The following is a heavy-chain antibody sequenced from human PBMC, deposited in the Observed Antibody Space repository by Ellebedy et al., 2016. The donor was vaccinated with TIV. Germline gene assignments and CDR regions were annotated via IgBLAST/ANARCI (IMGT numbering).Heavy chain of an antibody. CDR3: ATDGSFGDYLSPTHAFVI. V-gene: IGHV3-7*01. J-gene: IGHJ3*02. Sequence: GGSLRLSCAASGFSFTSYWMTWVRQAPGKGLEWVANINQGGSVKYYVDSVKGRFTISRDNAKNSLYLQMNSLRAEDTAVYYCATDGSFGDYLSPTHAFVIWGQGTMVAVSS. CDR2: INQGGSVK. D-gene: IGHD4-17*01. CDR1: GFSFTSYW.